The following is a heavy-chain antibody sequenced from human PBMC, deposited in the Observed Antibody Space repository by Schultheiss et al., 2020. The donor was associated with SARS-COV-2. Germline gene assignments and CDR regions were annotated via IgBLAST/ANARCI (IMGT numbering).Heavy chain of an antibody. CDR2: ISYDGSNK. V-gene: IGHV3-30-3*01. CDR1: GFTFSSYA. Sequence: GESLKISCAASGFTFSSYAMHWVRQAPGKGLEWVAVISYDGSNKYYADSVKGRFTISRDNSKNTLYLQMNSLRAEDTAVYYCARDRVIAAAGYLDYWGQGTLVTVSS. D-gene: IGHD6-13*01. CDR3: ARDRVIAAAGYLDY. J-gene: IGHJ4*02.